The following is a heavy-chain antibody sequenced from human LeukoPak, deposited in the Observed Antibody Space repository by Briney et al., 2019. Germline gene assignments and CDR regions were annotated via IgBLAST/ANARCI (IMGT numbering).Heavy chain of an antibody. J-gene: IGHJ4*02. Sequence: GGSLRLSCAASGFTFSSYSMNWVRQAPGKGLEWVSYISSSSSTIYYADSVKGRFTISRDNAKNSLYLQMNGLRAEDTAVYYCAKGITIFSPPFDYWGQGTLVTVSS. V-gene: IGHV3-48*01. CDR3: AKGITIFSPPFDY. CDR2: ISSSSSTI. D-gene: IGHD3-9*01. CDR1: GFTFSSYS.